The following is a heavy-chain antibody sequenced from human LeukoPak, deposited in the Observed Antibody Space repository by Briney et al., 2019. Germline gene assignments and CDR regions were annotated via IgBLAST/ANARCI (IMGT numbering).Heavy chain of an antibody. CDR1: GFTFSSYG. CDR3: AKDGGYSYGHLYYYYYYGMDV. V-gene: IGHV3-30*18. D-gene: IGHD5-18*01. J-gene: IGHJ6*02. Sequence: PGGSLRLSCAASGFTFSSYGMHWVRQAPGKGLEWVAVISYDGSNKYYADSVKGRFTISRDNSKNTLYLQMNSLRAEDTAVYYCAKDGGYSYGHLYYYYYYGMDVWGQGTTVTVSS. CDR2: ISYDGSNK.